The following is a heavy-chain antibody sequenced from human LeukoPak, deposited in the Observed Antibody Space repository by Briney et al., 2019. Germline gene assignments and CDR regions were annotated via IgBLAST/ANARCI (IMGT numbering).Heavy chain of an antibody. CDR1: GFTFSSYG. V-gene: IGHV3-23*01. CDR2: ISGSGGST. CDR3: AKANPPPSTTWTTYYFDY. J-gene: IGHJ4*02. D-gene: IGHD2/OR15-2a*01. Sequence: GGSLRLSCAASGFTFSSYGMSWVRQAPGKGLEWVSAISGSGGSTYYADSVKGRFTISRDNSKNTLYLQMNSLRAEDTAVYYCAKANPPPSTTWTTYYFDYWGQGTLVTVSS.